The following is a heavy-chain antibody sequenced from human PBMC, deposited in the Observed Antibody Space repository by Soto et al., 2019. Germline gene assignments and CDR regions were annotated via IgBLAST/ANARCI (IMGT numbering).Heavy chain of an antibody. CDR2: IIPIFGTA. CDR1: GGTFSSYA. Sequence: GASVKVSCKASGGTFSSYAISWVRQAPGQGVEWMGGIIPIFGTANYAQKFQGRVTITRDTSASTAYMELSSLRSEDTAVYYRARDLQADYWGQGTLVTVSS. V-gene: IGHV1-69*05. J-gene: IGHJ4*02. CDR3: ARDLQADY.